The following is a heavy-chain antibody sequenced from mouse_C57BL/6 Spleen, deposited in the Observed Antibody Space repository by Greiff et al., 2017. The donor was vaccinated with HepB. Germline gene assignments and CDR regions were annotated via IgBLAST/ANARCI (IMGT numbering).Heavy chain of an antibody. CDR2: IDPSDSYT. Sequence: QVQLQQPGAELVKPGASVKLSCKASGYTFTSYWMQWVKQRPGQGLEWIGEIDPSDSYTNYNQKFKGKATLTVDTSSSTAYMQLSSLTSEDSAVYYCAPMTAQATPFAYWGQGTLVTVSA. D-gene: IGHD3-2*02. CDR1: GYTFTSYW. J-gene: IGHJ3*01. CDR3: APMTAQATPFAY. V-gene: IGHV1-50*01.